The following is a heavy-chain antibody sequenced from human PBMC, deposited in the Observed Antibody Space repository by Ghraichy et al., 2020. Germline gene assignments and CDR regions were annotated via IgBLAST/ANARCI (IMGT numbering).Heavy chain of an antibody. D-gene: IGHD2-2*01. Sequence: GGSLRLSCATSGFTFSHYAMSWVRQAPGKGLEWVSAISKSADSTYYADSVKGRFTISRDNSKNTLSLQMNSLRAEDTAVYYCAKDAYCSSSSCQEAAFDVWGQGTIVTVSS. CDR1: GFTFSHYA. V-gene: IGHV3-23*01. CDR3: AKDAYCSSSSCQEAAFDV. CDR2: ISKSADST. J-gene: IGHJ3*01.